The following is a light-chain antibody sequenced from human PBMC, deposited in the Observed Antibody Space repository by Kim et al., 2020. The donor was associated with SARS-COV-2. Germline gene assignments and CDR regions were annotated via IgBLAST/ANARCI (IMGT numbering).Light chain of an antibody. CDR1: ITDFGVYNY. J-gene: IGLJ2*01. CDR2: DVT. CDR3: SSDVGQPYVP. Sequence: QSALTQPRSLSASPGQSITISCTGSITDFGVYNYVSWYQQPPGKAPRLIIYDVTRRPSGIPDRFSGSKSANTASLTISGLRPEDEADYYCSSDVGQPYVPFGGGTKVTVL. V-gene: IGLV2-11*01.